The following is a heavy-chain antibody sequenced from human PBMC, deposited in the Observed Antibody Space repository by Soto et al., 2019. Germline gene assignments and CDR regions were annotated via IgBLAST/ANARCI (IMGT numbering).Heavy chain of an antibody. J-gene: IGHJ6*02. CDR1: GASISSDDR. CDR3: AKKVRAARRLYYFLGLDV. V-gene: IGHV4-4*02. D-gene: IGHD6-6*01. Sequence: SETLSLTCAASGASISSDDRSTLVRQPPGEGLEWIGEISQSGTTKYNPSLASRVTISVDKSKNQFSLRLTSMPAADTAVYYCAKKVRAARRLYYFLGLDVWGQGTTVTVSS. CDR2: ISQSGTT.